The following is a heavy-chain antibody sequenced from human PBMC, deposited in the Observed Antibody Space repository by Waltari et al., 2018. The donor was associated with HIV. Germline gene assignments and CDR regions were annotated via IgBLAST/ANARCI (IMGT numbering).Heavy chain of an antibody. CDR1: GFTFSYYG. CDR3: ARDLYSSAWYVKYLDY. V-gene: IGHV3-33*01. Sequence: QVHLVESGGGVVQPGRSLRLTCAASGFTFSYYGMAWVRHATGKGLEWVAFISDDETNKYYTVSVKGRFTISRDNSKNMVFLQMNSLRAEDTAVYYCARDLYSSAWYVKYLDYWGQGTLVTVSS. CDR2: ISDDETNK. D-gene: IGHD6-19*01. J-gene: IGHJ4*02.